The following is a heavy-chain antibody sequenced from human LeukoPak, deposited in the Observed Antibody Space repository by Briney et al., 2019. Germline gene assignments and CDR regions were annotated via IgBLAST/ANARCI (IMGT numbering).Heavy chain of an antibody. CDR3: ARDPSGSYSL. D-gene: IGHD1-26*01. Sequence: GRSLRPSCAASGFTFSGFAMHWVRQAPGKGLEWVALIWYEGSDEYYADSVKGRFTISRDNSKNTLYLQMNSLRAEDTAIYYCARDPSGSYSLWGQGTLVTVSS. J-gene: IGHJ4*02. V-gene: IGHV3-33*01. CDR1: GFTFSGFA. CDR2: IWYEGSDE.